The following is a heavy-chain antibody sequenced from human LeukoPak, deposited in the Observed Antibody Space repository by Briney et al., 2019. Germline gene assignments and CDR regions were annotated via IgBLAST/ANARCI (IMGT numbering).Heavy chain of an antibody. V-gene: IGHV4-39*01. CDR3: ARELRLVESLGGGY. J-gene: IGHJ4*02. CDR1: GGPIRRGCYY. D-gene: IGHD3-16*01. CDR2: IYYSGST. Sequence: SETRSLPCTVSGGPIRRGCYYWGWIPQPPGKGLEWFGTIYYSGSTYYAPSLRSRVTMSVDTSKNQSALKLGSVTAADTAVYYCARELRLVESLGGGYWGQGTLVTVSS.